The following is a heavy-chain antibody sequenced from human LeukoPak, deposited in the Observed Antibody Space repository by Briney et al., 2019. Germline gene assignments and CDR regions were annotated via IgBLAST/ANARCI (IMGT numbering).Heavy chain of an antibody. CDR2: INPNSGGT. Sequence: ASVKVSCKASGYTFTGYYMHWVRQAPGQGLEWMGWINPNSGGTNYAQKFQGRVTMTRDTSISTAYMELSRLRSDDTAVYYCARDDAPELHEGAFDIWGQGTMVTVSS. CDR1: GYTFTGYY. J-gene: IGHJ3*02. D-gene: IGHD2-15*01. V-gene: IGHV1-2*02. CDR3: ARDDAPELHEGAFDI.